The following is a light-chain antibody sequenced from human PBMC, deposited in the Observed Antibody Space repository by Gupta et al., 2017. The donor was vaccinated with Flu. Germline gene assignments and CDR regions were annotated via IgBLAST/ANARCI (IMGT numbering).Light chain of an antibody. CDR2: AAS. Sequence: DIQMTQSPSSLSASVGDRITITCRASQAIGTWLAWHQQRPGKAPKPLIHAASSLQSGVPSRFSGSGSGRDFTLTINSLQPEDFGAYYCQQYETNPPTFGPGTKVDIK. CDR3: QQYETNPPT. V-gene: IGKV1D-16*01. J-gene: IGKJ3*01. CDR1: QAIGTW.